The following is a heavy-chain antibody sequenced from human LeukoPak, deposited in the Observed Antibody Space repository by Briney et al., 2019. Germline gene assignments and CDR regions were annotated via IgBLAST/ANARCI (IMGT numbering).Heavy chain of an antibody. V-gene: IGHV3-30-3*01. CDR1: GFTFSSYA. CDR2: ISYDGSNK. D-gene: IGHD2-2*01. CDR3: AKGLCSTSCYSVPDHV. Sequence: GGTLRLSCAASGFTFSSYAMHWVRQAPGKGLEWVAVISYDGSNKYYADSVKGRFTISRDNSKNTLYLQMNSLRAEDTAVYYCAKGLCSTSCYSVPDHVWGQGTTVTVSS. J-gene: IGHJ6*02.